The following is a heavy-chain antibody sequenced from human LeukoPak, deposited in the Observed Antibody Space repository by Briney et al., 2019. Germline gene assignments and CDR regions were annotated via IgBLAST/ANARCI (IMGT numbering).Heavy chain of an antibody. D-gene: IGHD6-19*01. J-gene: IGHJ4*02. V-gene: IGHV3-43D*03. Sequence: GGSPRLSCAASGFTFDDYAMHWVRQAPGKGLEWVSLISWDGGSTYYADSVKGRFTISRDNSKNSLYLQMNSLRAEDTALYYCAKDKGSSGWYPDYWGQGTLVTVSS. CDR2: ISWDGGST. CDR1: GFTFDDYA. CDR3: AKDKGSSGWYPDY.